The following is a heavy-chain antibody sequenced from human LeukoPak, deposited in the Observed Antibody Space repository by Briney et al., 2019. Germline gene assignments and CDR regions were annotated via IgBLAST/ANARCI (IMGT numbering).Heavy chain of an antibody. J-gene: IGHJ4*02. V-gene: IGHV3-21*01. Sequence: GGSLRLSCAASGFTFSSYSMNWVRQAPGKGLEWVSSISSSSSYIYYADSVKGRFTISRDNAKNSLYLQMNSLRAEDTAVYYCASRYSSSWYPDFDYWGQGTLVTVSS. D-gene: IGHD6-13*01. CDR1: GFTFSSYS. CDR2: ISSSSSYI. CDR3: ASRYSSSWYPDFDY.